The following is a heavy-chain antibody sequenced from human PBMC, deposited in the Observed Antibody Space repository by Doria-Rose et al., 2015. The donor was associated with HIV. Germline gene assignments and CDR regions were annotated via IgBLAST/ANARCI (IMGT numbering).Heavy chain of an antibody. J-gene: IGHJ4*02. D-gene: IGHD6-13*01. Sequence: SGPVLVKPTETLTLTCTVSGVSLSSPGMGVSWIRQPPGKALEWLANIVSDDERSYKTSLKSRLTISRGTSNSQVVLTMTDMGPVDTATYYCARIKSSRWYHKYYFDFWGQGTLVIVSA. V-gene: IGHV2-26*01. CDR1: GVSLSSPGMG. CDR3: ARIKSSRWYHKYYFDF. CDR2: IVSDDER.